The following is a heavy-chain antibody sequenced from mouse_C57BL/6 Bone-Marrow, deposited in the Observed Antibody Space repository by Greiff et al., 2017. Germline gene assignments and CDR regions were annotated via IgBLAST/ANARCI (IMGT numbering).Heavy chain of an antibody. V-gene: IGHV2-6*01. Sequence: VQVVESGPGLVAPSQSLSITCTVSGFSLTSYGVDWVRQSPGKGLEWLGVIWGVGSTNYNSALKSRLSISKDNSKSQVFLKMNSLQTDDTAMYYCARNSLRYYGSSFPYAMDYWGQGTSVTVSS. CDR2: IWGVGST. CDR1: GFSLTSYG. CDR3: ARNSLRYYGSSFPYAMDY. J-gene: IGHJ4*01. D-gene: IGHD1-1*01.